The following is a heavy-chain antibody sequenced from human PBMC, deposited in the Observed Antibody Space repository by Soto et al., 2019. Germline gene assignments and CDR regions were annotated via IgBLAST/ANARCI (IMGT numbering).Heavy chain of an antibody. CDR1: GGSISSSSY. D-gene: IGHD6-13*01. CDR3: RRSSRYSTDV. CDR2: IYSIGST. Sequence: QLQLQESGPGLVKPSETLSLTCTVSGGSISSSSYWGWIRQPPEKGLEWIGSIYSIGSTYYNPSLKSRVTISVDTSKNQFSLKLSSVTAADTAVYYCRRSSRYSTDVWGQGTTVTVSS. J-gene: IGHJ6*02. V-gene: IGHV4-39*01.